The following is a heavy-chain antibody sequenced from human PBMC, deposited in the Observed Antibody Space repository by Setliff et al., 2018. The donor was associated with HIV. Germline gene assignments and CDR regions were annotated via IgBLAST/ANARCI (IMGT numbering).Heavy chain of an antibody. J-gene: IGHJ4*01. Sequence: PGGSLRLSCAASGFTFSASAMHWVRQASGKGLEWVGRIRSKPNNYATTYAASVKGRFTISRDDSKNTAYLQMNNLRVEDTAVYYCASFFGDYGYWGHGTQVTVSS. V-gene: IGHV3-73*01. CDR2: IRSKPNNYAT. CDR1: GFTFSASA. CDR3: ASFFGDYGY. D-gene: IGHD3-10*01.